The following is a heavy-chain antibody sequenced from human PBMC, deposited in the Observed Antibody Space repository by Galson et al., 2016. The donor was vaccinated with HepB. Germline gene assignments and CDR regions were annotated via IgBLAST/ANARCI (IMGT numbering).Heavy chain of an antibody. Sequence: SLRLSCAVSGFTFTSYPMNWVRQAPGKGLEWISFISANGHYIYYADSVKGRLTISRDNAKNSLDLRINTLRAEDTAIYYCVRGQDVNTFFPTPNFDLWGRGTLVTVSS. CDR1: GFTFTSYP. CDR2: ISANGHYI. V-gene: IGHV3-21*01. CDR3: VRGQDVNTFFPTPNFDL. J-gene: IGHJ4*02. D-gene: IGHD2/OR15-2a*01.